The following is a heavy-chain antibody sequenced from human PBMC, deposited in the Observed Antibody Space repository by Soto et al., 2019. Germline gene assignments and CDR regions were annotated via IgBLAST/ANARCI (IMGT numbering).Heavy chain of an antibody. V-gene: IGHV4-4*07. CDR1: PGSRSSYY. J-gene: IGHJ5*02. CDR2: VYTSGGT. CDR3: ARGKRFSDWFDP. D-gene: IGHD3-3*01. Sequence: SETLSLTCTVSPGSRSSYYWTWFRQPAGKGLEWIGRVYTSGGTHYNPSLKSRVTVSVDTSKNQFSLRLISVTDADTAVYYCARGKRFSDWFDPWGQGTLVTVS.